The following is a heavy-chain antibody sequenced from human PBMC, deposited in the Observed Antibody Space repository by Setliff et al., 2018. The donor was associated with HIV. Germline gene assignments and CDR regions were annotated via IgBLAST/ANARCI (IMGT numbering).Heavy chain of an antibody. V-gene: IGHV4-59*11. CDR1: GDFINNHY. J-gene: IGHJ6*03. CDR3: ARGNDNGQRGGNYYFMDV. CDR2: IYYSGDT. D-gene: IGHD4-17*01. Sequence: ETLSLTCSLSGDFINNHYWSWIRQPPGKGLEWIGHIYYSGDTNYSPSLKSRVTISMDTSKNQFSLKLTSVTAADTAVYYCARGNDNGQRGGNYYFMDVWDKGTTVTVS.